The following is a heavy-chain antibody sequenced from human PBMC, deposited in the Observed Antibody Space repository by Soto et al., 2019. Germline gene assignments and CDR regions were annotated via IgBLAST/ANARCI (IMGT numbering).Heavy chain of an antibody. J-gene: IGHJ5*01. V-gene: IGHV4-39*01. D-gene: IGHD3-16*01. CDR2: VFFSGNT. CDR3: ARQAPEFGSSGYFDS. CDR1: GGSIISSDGYH. Sequence: SETLSLTCTVSGGSIISSDGYHWSWIRQHPGKGLEWIGSVFFSGNTNNNPSLKSRVTISVDTSKNQFSLKLTSVTASDTAVYYCARQAPEFGSSGYFDSWGPGTLVTVSS.